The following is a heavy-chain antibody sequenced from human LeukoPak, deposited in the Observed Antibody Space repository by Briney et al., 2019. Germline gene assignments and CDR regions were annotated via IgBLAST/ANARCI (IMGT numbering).Heavy chain of an antibody. Sequence: SETLSVTCAVYGGSFSGYYWGWIRQPPGKGLEWIGEINHSGSTNYNPSLKSRVTISVDTSKNQFSLKLSSVTAADTAVYYCARESTYYESSGQVPFDYWGQGTLVTVSS. J-gene: IGHJ4*02. CDR2: INHSGST. CDR3: ARESTYYESSGQVPFDY. CDR1: GGSFSGYY. D-gene: IGHD3-22*01. V-gene: IGHV4-34*01.